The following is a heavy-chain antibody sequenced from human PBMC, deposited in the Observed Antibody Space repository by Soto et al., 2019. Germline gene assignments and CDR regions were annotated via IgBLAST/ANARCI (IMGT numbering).Heavy chain of an antibody. V-gene: IGHV3-11*01. CDR3: ARAPETTGPWEYFYYYMDV. CDR2: ISSGGGTA. D-gene: IGHD4-17*01. CDR1: AFTFSDYY. J-gene: IGHJ6*03. Sequence: QVQLVESGGGFVKPGGSLRLSCAASAFTFSDYYMSWIRQAPGKGLEWVSYISSGGGTAYYADSVKGRFTISRDNAKNSLFLQMTSLRGEDTAVYYCARAPETTGPWEYFYYYMDVWGKGTTVTVSS.